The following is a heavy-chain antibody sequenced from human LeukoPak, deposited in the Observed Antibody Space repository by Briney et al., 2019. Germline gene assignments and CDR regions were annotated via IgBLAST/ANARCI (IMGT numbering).Heavy chain of an antibody. V-gene: IGHV1-3*01. Sequence: GASVKVSCKASGYTFTNYAIHWVRQAPGQRLEWMGWINAGNGNTKYSQRFQGRVTITRDTSASTAYMELSSLKSEDTAVYFCATGLITIIRGATDYWGQGTLVTVSS. CDR2: INAGNGNT. CDR1: GYTFTNYA. CDR3: ATGLITIIRGATDY. D-gene: IGHD3-10*01. J-gene: IGHJ4*02.